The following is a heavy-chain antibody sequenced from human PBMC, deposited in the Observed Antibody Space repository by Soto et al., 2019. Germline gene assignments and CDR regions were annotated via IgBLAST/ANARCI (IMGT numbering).Heavy chain of an antibody. J-gene: IGHJ5*02. CDR2: ISNDGSNK. CDR1: GFTFSRYG. Sequence: GGSLRLSCAASGFTFSRYGMHWVRQAPGKGLEWAAVISNDGSNKYYADSVKGRFTISRDNSKNTLYLQMNSQRTEDTAVYFCAKAGGIQLTPFDTWGQGTLVTVSS. CDR3: AKAGGIQLTPFDT. V-gene: IGHV3-30*18. D-gene: IGHD1-1*01.